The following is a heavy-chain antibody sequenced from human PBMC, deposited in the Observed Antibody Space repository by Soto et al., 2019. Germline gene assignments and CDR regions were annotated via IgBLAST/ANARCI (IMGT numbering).Heavy chain of an antibody. Sequence: GASVKVSCKASGGTFSSYAISWVRQAPGQGLEWMGGIIPIFGTANYAQKFQGRVTITADESTSTAYMELSSLGSEDTAVYYCARTISAARLSDYYYGMDVWGQGTTVTVSS. CDR1: GGTFSSYA. CDR3: ARTISAARLSDYYYGMDV. D-gene: IGHD6-6*01. V-gene: IGHV1-69*13. J-gene: IGHJ6*02. CDR2: IIPIFGTA.